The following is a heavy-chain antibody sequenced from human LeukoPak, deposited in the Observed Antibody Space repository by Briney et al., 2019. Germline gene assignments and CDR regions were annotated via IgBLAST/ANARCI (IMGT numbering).Heavy chain of an antibody. Sequence: GGSLRLSCVASGFTFDDYSMSWVRQAPGKGLEWVSYVSSSDSTTYYAGSVKGRFTISRDNAKNSLYLQMNSLRAEDTAVYYCARDSGGLSDYWGQGTLVTVSS. V-gene: IGHV3-11*01. D-gene: IGHD2/OR15-2a*01. CDR1: GFTFDDYS. CDR2: VSSSDSTT. CDR3: ARDSGGLSDY. J-gene: IGHJ4*02.